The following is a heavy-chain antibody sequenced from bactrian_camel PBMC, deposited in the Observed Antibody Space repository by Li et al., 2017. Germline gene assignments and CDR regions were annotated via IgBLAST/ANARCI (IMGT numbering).Heavy chain of an antibody. CDR3: TTPPGGNWYYQSFAY. D-gene: IGHD2*01. V-gene: IGHV3-2*01. J-gene: IGHJ4*01. CDR2: LNTDGRNT. Sequence: HVQLVESGGGLVQPGGSLRLSCAGSGFTFRSAYMSWVRQAPGKGLEWVSSLNTDGRNTYYAASMKGRFAISRDNVKNTVYLQIDNLEPGDSALYYCTTPPGGNWYYQSFAYWGQGTQVTVS. CDR1: GFTFRSAY.